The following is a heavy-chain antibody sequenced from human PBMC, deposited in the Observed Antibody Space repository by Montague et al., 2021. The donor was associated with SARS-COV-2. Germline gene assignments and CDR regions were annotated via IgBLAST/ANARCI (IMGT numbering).Heavy chain of an antibody. CDR2: IYTSGTT. V-gene: IGHV4-61*02. CDR3: ARDPGLAGYTAGLGY. D-gene: IGHD3-16*01. Sequence: TLSLTCTVSGGSISSGSYYWSWIRQPAGKGLEWIGRIYTSGTTXYXXXXKXRVTISVDTSKNQFSLTVNSVTAADTAMYYCARDPGLAGYTAGLGYWGQGTLVTGPS. J-gene: IGHJ4*01. CDR1: GGSISSGSYY.